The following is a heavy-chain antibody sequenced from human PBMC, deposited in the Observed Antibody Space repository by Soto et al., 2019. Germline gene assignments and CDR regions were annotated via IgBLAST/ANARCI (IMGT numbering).Heavy chain of an antibody. CDR3: AAPGARAYFDL. D-gene: IGHD4-17*01. CDR2: INPSGDTT. CDR1: RYSFTTNY. Sequence: ASVKVSCKASRYSFTTNYIHWVRQAPGQGLEWMGIINPSGDTTHYAQNFQGRVTMTRDTSTSTVYMEMSSLRSEDTAVYYCAAPGARAYFDLWGQGTLVSVSS. V-gene: IGHV1-46*01. J-gene: IGHJ4*02.